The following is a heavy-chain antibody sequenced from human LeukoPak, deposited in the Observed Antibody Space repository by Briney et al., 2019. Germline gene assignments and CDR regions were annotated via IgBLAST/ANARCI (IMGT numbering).Heavy chain of an antibody. J-gene: IGHJ3*02. D-gene: IGHD3-10*01. Sequence: PGGSLRLSCAASGFTFSSYAMSWARQAPGKGLEWVSAISGSGGSTYYADSVKGRFTISRDNSKNTLYLQMNSLRAEDTAVYYCAKFYYGSGSYYFGYAFDIWGQGTMVTVSS. CDR1: GFTFSSYA. V-gene: IGHV3-23*01. CDR2: ISGSGGST. CDR3: AKFYYGSGSYYFGYAFDI.